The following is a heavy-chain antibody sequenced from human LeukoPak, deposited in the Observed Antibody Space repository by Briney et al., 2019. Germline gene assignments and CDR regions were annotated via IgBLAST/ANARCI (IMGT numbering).Heavy chain of an antibody. J-gene: IGHJ4*02. CDR1: GYTFTGYY. CDR2: INPNSGGT. D-gene: IGHD6-13*01. CDR3: ARAVSSSWYMGVDY. Sequence: ASVKVSCKASGYTFTGYYMHWVRQAPGQGLEWMGWINPNSGGTNYAQKFQGRVTMTRDTSISTAYMELSRLRSDDTAVYYCARAVSSSWYMGVDYWGQGTLVTVSS. V-gene: IGHV1-2*02.